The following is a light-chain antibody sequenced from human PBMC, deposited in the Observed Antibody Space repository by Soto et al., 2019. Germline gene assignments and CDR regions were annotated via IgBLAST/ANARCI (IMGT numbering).Light chain of an antibody. CDR2: DAS. V-gene: IGKV3-20*01. Sequence: EIVLTQSPGTLTLSPGEGATLSCRPSSTVGNNYLACYQQTPGQAPRLLIYDASTRATGIPDRFSGSGSGTDFTLTISRLQPEDFAVYYCQQYGDSPQTFGQGTKVEV. CDR1: STVGNNY. CDR3: QQYGDSPQT. J-gene: IGKJ1*01.